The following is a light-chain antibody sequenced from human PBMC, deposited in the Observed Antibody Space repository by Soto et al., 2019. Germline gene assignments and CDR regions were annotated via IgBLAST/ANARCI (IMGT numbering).Light chain of an antibody. V-gene: IGLV1-51*01. CDR3: GTWYSSQSVVV. CDR2: VTN. J-gene: IGLJ2*01. CDR1: SSNIANNY. Sequence: QSVLTQPPSVSAAPGQRVTISCSGSSSNIANNYVSWYQQLPGTAPKLLIYVTNKRPSGIPDRFSGSKSGTSATLGITGLQTGGEADYYGGTWYSSQSVVVFGGGTMLTVL.